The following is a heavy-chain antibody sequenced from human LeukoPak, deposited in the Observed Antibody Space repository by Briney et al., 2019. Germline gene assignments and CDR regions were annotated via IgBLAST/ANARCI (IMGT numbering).Heavy chain of an antibody. CDR2: VHYSGDT. J-gene: IGHJ2*01. CDR3: ARVYQWYCDL. V-gene: IGHV4-59*01. Sequence: SETLSLTCTVSGGSITSYHWAWIRQSPGKGLESIGRVHYSGDTEYNPSLQSRVTMSLDASNNQFSLNLRSVTAADTAVYYCARVYQWYCDLWGRGTLVTVSS. CDR1: GGSITSYH. D-gene: IGHD2-2*01.